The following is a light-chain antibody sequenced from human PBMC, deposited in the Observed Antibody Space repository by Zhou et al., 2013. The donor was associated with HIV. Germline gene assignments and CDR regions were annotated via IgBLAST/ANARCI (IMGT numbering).Light chain of an antibody. Sequence: EIVLTQSPGTLSLSPGERATLSCRASQSVSSNLAWYQQKPGQAPRLLISGTSNRATGIPDRFSGGGSGTDFTLTINSLEPEDFAVYYCQQYGSSSFTFGPGTTVDIK. V-gene: IGKV3-20*01. CDR1: QSVSSN. CDR2: GTS. J-gene: IGKJ3*01. CDR3: QQYGSSSFT.